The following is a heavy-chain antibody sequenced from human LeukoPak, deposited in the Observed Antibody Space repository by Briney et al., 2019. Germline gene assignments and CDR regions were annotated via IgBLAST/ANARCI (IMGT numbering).Heavy chain of an antibody. J-gene: IGHJ6*04. V-gene: IGHV1-2*02. CDR2: INPNSGGT. CDR1: GYTFTGYY. Sequence: ASVKVSCKASGYTFTGYYLHWVRQAPGQGPEWMGWINPNSGGTNYAQRFQGRVTMTRDKSTSTAYMELRSLRSDDTATYYCAKRVMIGNCMDVWGKGTSVIISS. CDR3: AKRVMIGNCMDV. D-gene: IGHD2-21*01.